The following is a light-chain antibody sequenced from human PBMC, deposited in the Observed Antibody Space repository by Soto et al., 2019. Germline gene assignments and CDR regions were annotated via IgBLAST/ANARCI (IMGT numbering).Light chain of an antibody. J-gene: IGKJ1*01. V-gene: IGKV3-15*01. Sequence: EIVMTQSPATLSVFPGERVTLSCRVSQSVSSNLAWFQHKPGQAPRLLIYGASIRATGIPARFSGSGSRTGFTLTISSLQSEDFGVYYCQQYKNWWTFGQGTKV. CDR2: GAS. CDR1: QSVSSN. CDR3: QQYKNWWT.